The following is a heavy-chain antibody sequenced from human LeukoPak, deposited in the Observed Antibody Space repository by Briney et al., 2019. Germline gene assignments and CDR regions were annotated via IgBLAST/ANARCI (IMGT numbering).Heavy chain of an antibody. CDR3: VRVGGAFDL. CDR2: ISSSGTYL. Sequence: GGSLRLSCAASRFTFTTYSMNWVRQAPGKGLEWVSSISSSGTYLYYADSVKGRFTISRDNAKNSLSLQMNSLRVEDTAVYYCVRVGGAFDLWGQGTRVSVSS. CDR1: RFTFTTYS. D-gene: IGHD3-16*01. J-gene: IGHJ3*01. V-gene: IGHV3-21*01.